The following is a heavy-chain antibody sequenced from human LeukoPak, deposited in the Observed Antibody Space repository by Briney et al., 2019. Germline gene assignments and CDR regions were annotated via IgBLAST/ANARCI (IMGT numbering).Heavy chain of an antibody. Sequence: PSQTLSLICTVSGDSISSGGYYWSWIRQYPGKALEWFGYIYYSGITYYNPSLKSRITISIDTSKSQFSLNLNSVTAADTAVYYCARAHNDYSVDYWGQGTLVTVSS. CDR3: ARAHNDYSVDY. D-gene: IGHD2-15*01. CDR1: GDSISSGGYY. V-gene: IGHV4-31*03. J-gene: IGHJ4*02. CDR2: IYYSGIT.